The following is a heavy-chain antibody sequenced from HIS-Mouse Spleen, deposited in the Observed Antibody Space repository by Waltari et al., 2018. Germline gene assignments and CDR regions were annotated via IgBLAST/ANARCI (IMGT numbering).Heavy chain of an antibody. CDR3: ARGGNWDDAFDI. Sequence: QVQLVQSGAEVKKPGASVKVSCKASGYTFTGYYMHWVGQAPGKGLEWMGWINHNRGGTNYEQKVQGRVTMTRETSISTAYMELSRLRSDDTAVYYCARGGNWDDAFDIWGQGTMVTVSS. J-gene: IGHJ3*02. D-gene: IGHD7-27*01. V-gene: IGHV1-2*02. CDR1: GYTFTGYY. CDR2: INHNRGGT.